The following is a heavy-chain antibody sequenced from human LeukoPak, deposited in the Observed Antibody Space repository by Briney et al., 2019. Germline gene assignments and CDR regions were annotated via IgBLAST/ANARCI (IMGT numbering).Heavy chain of an antibody. Sequence: SQTLSLTCTVSGGSISSGGYYWSWIRQHPGKGLEWIGYIYYSGSTYYNPSLKSRVTISVDTSKNQFSLKLSSVTAADTAVYYCARGCSGGSCYEAFDIWGQGTMDTVSS. CDR3: ARGCSGGSCYEAFDI. D-gene: IGHD2-15*01. CDR2: IYYSGST. V-gene: IGHV4-31*03. J-gene: IGHJ3*02. CDR1: GGSISSGGYY.